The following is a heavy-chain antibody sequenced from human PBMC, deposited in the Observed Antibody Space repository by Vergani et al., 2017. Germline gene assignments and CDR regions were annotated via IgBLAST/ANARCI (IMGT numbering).Heavy chain of an antibody. V-gene: IGHV4-39*07. Sequence: QMQLQESGPGLVKPSETLSLSCTVSGDSISTSSYAWGWIRQPPGKTLEWIGTVFYGGSTYYNPSLKSRVTISVDTSKNQFSLKLSSVTAADTAVYYCARESIAVAAPDYWGQGTLVTVSS. D-gene: IGHD6-19*01. CDR3: ARESIAVAAPDY. CDR2: VFYGGST. CDR1: GDSISTSSYA. J-gene: IGHJ4*02.